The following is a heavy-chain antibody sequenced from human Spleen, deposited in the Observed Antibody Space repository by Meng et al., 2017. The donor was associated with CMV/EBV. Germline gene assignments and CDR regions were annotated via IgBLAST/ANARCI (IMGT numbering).Heavy chain of an antibody. J-gene: IGHJ4*02. D-gene: IGHD3-16*01. Sequence: GGSLRLSCGASGFTFSSYAMSWVRQAPGKGLEWVSGISGSGGYIYYADSVKDRFSISRDNSKKTLYVQMNSLRAEDTAVYYCAKGMFGGVSASKSFDYWGQGTLVTVSS. V-gene: IGHV3-23*01. CDR2: ISGSGGYI. CDR3: AKGMFGGVSASKSFDY. CDR1: GFTFSSYA.